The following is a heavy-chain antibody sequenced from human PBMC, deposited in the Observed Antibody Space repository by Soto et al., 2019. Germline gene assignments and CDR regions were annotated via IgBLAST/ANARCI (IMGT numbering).Heavy chain of an antibody. J-gene: IGHJ6*02. D-gene: IGHD3-10*01. Sequence: EVQLVESGGGLVQPGGSLRLSCAASGFIVSNYYMSWVRQAPGKGLEWVSVIYNSGKTFYADSLKGRFTISRDNSKNTLYLQLNSLRVDDTAVYYCARVGVRGVVIRSPLDVWGQGTTVTVSS. CDR3: ARVGVRGVVIRSPLDV. V-gene: IGHV3-66*01. CDR2: IYNSGKT. CDR1: GFIVSNYY.